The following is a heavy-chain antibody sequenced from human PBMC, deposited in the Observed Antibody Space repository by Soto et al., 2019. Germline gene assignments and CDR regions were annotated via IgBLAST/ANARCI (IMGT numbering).Heavy chain of an antibody. Sequence: VQLVESGGGVVQPGRSLRLSCAASGFTFSDYAMHWVRQAPGKGLEWVAVVSHDGRNTHYADSVKGRFTISRDSSKNTVSLEMTSLRAEDTAIYYCEKGGRQWLVTSDFNYWGQGALVTVSS. CDR3: EKGGRQWLVTSDFNY. CDR1: GFTFSDYA. V-gene: IGHV3-30*18. D-gene: IGHD6-19*01. CDR2: VSHDGRNT. J-gene: IGHJ4*02.